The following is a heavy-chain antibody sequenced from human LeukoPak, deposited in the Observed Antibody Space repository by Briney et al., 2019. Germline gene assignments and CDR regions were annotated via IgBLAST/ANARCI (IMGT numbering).Heavy chain of an antibody. J-gene: IGHJ5*02. Sequence: ASVKVSCKASGYTFTGYYMHWVRQAPGRGLEWMGWINPNSGGTNYAQKFQGRVTMTRDTSTSTVYMELSSLRSEDTAVYYCARVAGSWFDPWGQGTLVTVSS. V-gene: IGHV1-2*02. CDR2: INPNSGGT. D-gene: IGHD2-15*01. CDR3: ARVAGSWFDP. CDR1: GYTFTGYY.